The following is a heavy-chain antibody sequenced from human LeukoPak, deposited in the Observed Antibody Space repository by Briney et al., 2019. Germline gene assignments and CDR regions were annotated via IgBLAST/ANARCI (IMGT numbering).Heavy chain of an antibody. D-gene: IGHD3-22*01. J-gene: IGHJ4*02. Sequence: SVKVSCKXSGGTFSSYAISWVRQAPGQGLEWMGRIIPIFGTANYAQKFQGRVTITTDESTSTAYMELSSLRSEDTAVYYCARETPMIVWVLWGQGTLVTVSS. CDR2: IIPIFGTA. CDR1: GGTFSSYA. V-gene: IGHV1-69*05. CDR3: ARETPMIVWVL.